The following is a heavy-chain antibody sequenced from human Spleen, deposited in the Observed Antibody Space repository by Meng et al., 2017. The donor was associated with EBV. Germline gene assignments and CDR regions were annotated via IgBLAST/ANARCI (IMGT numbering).Heavy chain of an antibody. CDR3: ARVPYDSGYDLDWFDP. V-gene: IGHV4-39*07. CDR1: GGSISSSSYY. CDR2: IYYSGST. D-gene: IGHD5-12*01. Sequence: HESCPALVKPSQTLSLSCTVSGGSISSSSYYWGWIRQPPGKGLEWIGSIYYSGSTYYNPSLKSRVTISVDTSKNQFSLKLSSVTAADTAVYYCARVPYDSGYDLDWFDPWGQGTLVTVSS. J-gene: IGHJ5*02.